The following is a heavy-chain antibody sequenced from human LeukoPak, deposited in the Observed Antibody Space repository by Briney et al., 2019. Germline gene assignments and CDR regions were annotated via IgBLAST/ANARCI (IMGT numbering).Heavy chain of an antibody. CDR3: ARSYDSSGYYPYYYYYTDV. CDR2: IYYSGST. V-gene: IGHV4-39*01. D-gene: IGHD3-22*01. CDR1: GGSISSSSYY. J-gene: IGHJ6*03. Sequence: SETLSLTCTVSGGSISSSSYYWGWIRQPPGKGLEWIGSIYYSGSTYYNPSLKSRVTISVDPSKNQFSLKLSSVTAADTAVYYCARSYDSSGYYPYYYYYTDVSSKRTSVT.